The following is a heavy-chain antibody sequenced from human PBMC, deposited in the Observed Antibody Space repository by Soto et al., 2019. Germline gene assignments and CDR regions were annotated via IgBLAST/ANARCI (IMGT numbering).Heavy chain of an antibody. CDR1: GYTFTSYG. J-gene: IGHJ6*02. D-gene: IGHD2-2*01. CDR3: ARTNSYANYYYYGMDV. V-gene: IGHV1-18*01. Sequence: ASVKVSCKASGYTFTSYGISWVRQAPGQGLEWMGWISAYNGNTNYAQKLQGRVTMTTDTSTSTAYMELRSLRSDDTAVYYCARTNSYANYYYYGMDVWGQGTTVTVSS. CDR2: ISAYNGNT.